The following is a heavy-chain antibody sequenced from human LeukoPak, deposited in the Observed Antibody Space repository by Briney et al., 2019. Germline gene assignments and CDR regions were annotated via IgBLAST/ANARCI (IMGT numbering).Heavy chain of an antibody. CDR1: GFTFSSYW. Sequence: GGSLRLSCAASGFTFSSYWMSWVRQAPGKGLEWVANIKQDGSEKYYVDSVKGRFTISRDNAKNSLYLQMNSLRAEDTAVYYCARVHVLLWFGGFGYWGQGTLVTVSS. D-gene: IGHD3-10*01. V-gene: IGHV3-7*04. J-gene: IGHJ4*02. CDR3: ARVHVLLWFGGFGY. CDR2: IKQDGSEK.